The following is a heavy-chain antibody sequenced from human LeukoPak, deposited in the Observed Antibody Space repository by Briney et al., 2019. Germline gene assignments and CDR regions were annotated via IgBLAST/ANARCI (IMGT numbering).Heavy chain of an antibody. D-gene: IGHD2-2*01. Sequence: PGGSLRLSCATSGFTFTTYEMNWVRQAPGKGLEWVSHISGSGGAIYYAGSVKGRFTISRDNAKNSLYLQMSSLRVEDTAVYYCARRYCSSTSCTLDYWGQGTLVTVSS. CDR3: ARRYCSSTSCTLDY. J-gene: IGHJ4*02. CDR1: GFTFTTYE. V-gene: IGHV3-48*03. CDR2: ISGSGGAI.